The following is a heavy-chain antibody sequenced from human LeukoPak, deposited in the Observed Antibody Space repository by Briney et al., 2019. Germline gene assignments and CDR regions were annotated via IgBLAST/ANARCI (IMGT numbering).Heavy chain of an antibody. J-gene: IGHJ4*02. CDR1: GGSISNSRYY. D-gene: IGHD6-19*01. CDR3: ASSSGWYNGFDY. V-gene: IGHV4-39*01. Sequence: PSETLSLTCTVSGGSISNSRYYWGWIRQPPGKGLEWIGSIYYSGSTCYNPSLKSRVTISVDTSKNQFSLKLSSVTAADAAVYYCASSSGWYNGFDYWGQGTLVTVSS. CDR2: IYYSGST.